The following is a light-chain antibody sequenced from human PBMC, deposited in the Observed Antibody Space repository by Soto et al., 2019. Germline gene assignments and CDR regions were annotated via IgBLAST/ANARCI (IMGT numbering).Light chain of an antibody. CDR2: GAS. Sequence: EVVMTQSPDTLSVSPGETVTLSCRASQSVRSKLAWYQQKPGQAPRLFIYGASTRATGIPARFSGSGSGTDFTLTISRLEPEDFAVYYCQQYGTSPPGTFGQGTKVDIK. CDR1: QSVRSK. V-gene: IGKV3-20*01. J-gene: IGKJ1*01. CDR3: QQYGTSPPGT.